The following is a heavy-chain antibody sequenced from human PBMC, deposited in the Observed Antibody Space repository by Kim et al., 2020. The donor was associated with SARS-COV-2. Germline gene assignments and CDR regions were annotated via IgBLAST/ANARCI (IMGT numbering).Heavy chain of an antibody. Sequence: GGSLRLSCAASGFTVSSNYMSWVRQAPGKGLEWVSVIYSGGSTYYADSVKGRFTISRHNSKNTLYLQMNSLRAEDTAVYYCARSQFVCSGGSCYYYGMDVWGQGTTVTVSS. CDR2: IYSGGST. J-gene: IGHJ6*02. V-gene: IGHV3-53*04. D-gene: IGHD2-15*01. CDR3: ARSQFVCSGGSCYYYGMDV. CDR1: GFTVSSNY.